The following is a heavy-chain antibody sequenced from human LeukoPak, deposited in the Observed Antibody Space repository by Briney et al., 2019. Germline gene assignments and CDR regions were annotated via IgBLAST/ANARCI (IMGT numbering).Heavy chain of an antibody. CDR2: IYYSGST. CDR1: GGSISSYY. D-gene: IGHD6-19*01. CDR3: ARDREGDIAVFDY. V-gene: IGHV4-59*01. Sequence: SGTLSLTCTVSGGSISSYYWSWIRQPPGKGLEWIGYIYYSGSTNYNPSLKSRVTISVDTSRNQFSLKLSSVTAADTAVYYCARDREGDIAVFDYWGQGTLVTVSS. J-gene: IGHJ4*02.